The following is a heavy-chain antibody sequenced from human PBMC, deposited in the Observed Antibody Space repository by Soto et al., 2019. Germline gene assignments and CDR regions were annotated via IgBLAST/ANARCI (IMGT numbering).Heavy chain of an antibody. CDR2: IIPILGIA. D-gene: IGHD3-9*01. V-gene: IGHV1-69*02. CDR1: GGTFSSYT. Sequence: QVQLVQSGAEVKKPGSSVKVSCKASGGTFSSYTISWVRQAPGQGLEWMGRIIPILGIANYAQKFQGRVTITADKSTSTAYMELSSLRSEDTAVYYCAVLRYFDWSLHSSYYGMDVWGQGTTVTVSS. J-gene: IGHJ6*02. CDR3: AVLRYFDWSLHSSYYGMDV.